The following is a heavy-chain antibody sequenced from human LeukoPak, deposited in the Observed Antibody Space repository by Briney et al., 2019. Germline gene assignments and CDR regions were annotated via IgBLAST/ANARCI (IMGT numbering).Heavy chain of an antibody. Sequence: GESLKISCKGSGYSFTNYWIGWVRQMRGKVLELMGIIYPGDSDTRYSPSFQGQVTISADKSISTAYLQWSSLKASDTAMYYCARLGSNPARRFDYWGQGTLVTVSS. J-gene: IGHJ4*02. CDR1: GYSFTNYW. D-gene: IGHD4-23*01. CDR3: ARLGSNPARRFDY. V-gene: IGHV5-51*01. CDR2: IYPGDSDT.